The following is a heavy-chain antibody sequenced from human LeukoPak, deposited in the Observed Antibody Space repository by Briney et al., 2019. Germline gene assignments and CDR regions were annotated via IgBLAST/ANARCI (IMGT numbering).Heavy chain of an antibody. CDR3: ARGRVSSSSWYSTYYYYFYIDV. V-gene: IGHV4-59*12. D-gene: IGHD6-13*01. J-gene: IGHJ6*03. CDR2: IDHTGST. Sequence: PSETLSLTCSVSDDSISIYYWSWIRQPPGKGLEWVGYIDHTGSTNYNTSLNTRVTISRDTSQIHFSLELSSVTAADTAVYFCARGRVSSSSWYSTYYYYFYIDVWGKGTTVTVSS. CDR1: DDSISIYY.